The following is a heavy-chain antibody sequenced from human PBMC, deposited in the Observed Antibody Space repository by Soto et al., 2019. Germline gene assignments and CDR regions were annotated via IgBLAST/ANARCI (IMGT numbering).Heavy chain of an antibody. V-gene: IGHV3-9*01. Sequence: EVHLVESGGGWVQPGRSLRLACAASGFTFDDYAMHWVRQAPGKGLEWVSGIAFNSGNTAYADSVKGRFTISRDNAKNSLYLQMNSLRAEDTALYYCAKDLRTSWIFGNFDSWGQGTLVTVSS. J-gene: IGHJ4*02. CDR3: AKDLRTSWIFGNFDS. D-gene: IGHD3-3*01. CDR1: GFTFDDYA. CDR2: IAFNSGNT.